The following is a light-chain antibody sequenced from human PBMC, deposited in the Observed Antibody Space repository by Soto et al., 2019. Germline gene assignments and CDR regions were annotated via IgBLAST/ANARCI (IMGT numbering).Light chain of an antibody. V-gene: IGLV1-40*01. CDR2: GNN. Sequence: QSVLTQPPSVSGAPGQRVTLSCTGSSSNIGARYDVHWYQQLPGTAPKLLIYGNNNRPSGVPDRFSGSKSGTSASLAITGLQAEDEADYYCQSYDSSLSGVIFGGGTKLTVL. J-gene: IGLJ2*01. CDR1: SSNIGARYD. CDR3: QSYDSSLSGVI.